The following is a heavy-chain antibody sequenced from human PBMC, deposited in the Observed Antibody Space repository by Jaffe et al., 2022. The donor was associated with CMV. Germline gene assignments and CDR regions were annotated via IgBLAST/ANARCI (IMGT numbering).Heavy chain of an antibody. Sequence: EVQLVESGGGLVQPGGSLRLSCSASGFPFSSYAMHWVRQAPGKGLEYVSSISSDGGSTYYADSVKGRFTISRDNSKNTLYLQMSSLRPEDTAVFYCVKDLSYSGSRGPFDYWGQGTLVTVSS. J-gene: IGHJ4*02. CDR3: VKDLSYSGSRGPFDY. V-gene: IGHV3-64D*06. D-gene: IGHD6-6*01. CDR2: ISSDGGST. CDR1: GFPFSSYA.